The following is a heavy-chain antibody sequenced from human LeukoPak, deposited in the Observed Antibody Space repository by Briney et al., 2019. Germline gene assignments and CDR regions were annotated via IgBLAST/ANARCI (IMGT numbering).Heavy chain of an antibody. V-gene: IGHV3-7*01. Sequence: GGSLRLSCAASRITFTYWMSWVRQAPGKGLEWVANIKQDGSVKYYVDSVKGRFTISRDNAKKSLFLQMNSLRAEDTAVYYCAGSFSDDFWSGHFWGQGTLVTVSS. CDR2: IKQDGSVK. CDR1: RITFTYW. J-gene: IGHJ4*02. D-gene: IGHD3-3*01. CDR3: AGSFSDDFWSGHF.